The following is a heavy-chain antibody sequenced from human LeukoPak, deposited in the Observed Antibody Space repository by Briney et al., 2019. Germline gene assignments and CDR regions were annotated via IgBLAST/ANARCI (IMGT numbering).Heavy chain of an antibody. CDR3: ASGGREPPTPDAFDI. Sequence: PGGSLRLSCAASGFTVSNNYMSWVRQAPGKGLGWVSIIYSGGSTYYADSVKGRFTISRDNSKNTLYLQMNSLRAEDTAVYYCASGGREPPTPDAFDIWGQGTMVTVSS. J-gene: IGHJ3*02. V-gene: IGHV3-53*01. CDR2: IYSGGST. D-gene: IGHD1-26*01. CDR1: GFTVSNNY.